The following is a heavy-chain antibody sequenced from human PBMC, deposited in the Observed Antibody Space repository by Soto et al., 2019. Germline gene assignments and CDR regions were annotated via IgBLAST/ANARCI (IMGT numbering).Heavy chain of an antibody. V-gene: IGHV1-2*04. CDR2: INPNSGGT. CDR3: ARGPGIAVVTPPEDYYYYMDV. D-gene: IGHD6-19*01. CDR1: GYTFTGYY. Sequence: QVQLVQSGAEVKKPGASVKVSCKASGYTFTGYYMHWVRQAPGQGLEWMGWINPNSGGTNYAQKFPGWVTMTRDTSISTAYMELSRVRSDDTAVYYCARGPGIAVVTPPEDYYYYMDVWGKGTTVTVSS. J-gene: IGHJ6*03.